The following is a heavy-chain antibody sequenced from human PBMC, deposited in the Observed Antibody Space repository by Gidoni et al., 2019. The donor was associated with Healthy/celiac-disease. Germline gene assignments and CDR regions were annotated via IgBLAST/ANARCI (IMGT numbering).Heavy chain of an antibody. J-gene: IGHJ4*02. Sequence: QVQLVESGGGVVQPGRSLRLSCAASGFPFSRYAMPWVRQAPGTGLEWVAVISYDGSNKYYADSVKGRFTISRDNSKTTLYLQMNSLRAEDTAVYYCARDQRWGLGSDLYYFDYWGQGTLVTVSS. V-gene: IGHV3-30-3*01. CDR3: ARDQRWGLGSDLYYFDY. D-gene: IGHD3-16*01. CDR2: ISYDGSNK. CDR1: GFPFSRYA.